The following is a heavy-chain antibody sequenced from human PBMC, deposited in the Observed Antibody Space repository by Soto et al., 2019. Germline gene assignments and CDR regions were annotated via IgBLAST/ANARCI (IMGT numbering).Heavy chain of an antibody. CDR3: ARVPSPFDFYYAMDV. CDR2: IFSSGTT. Sequence: SVTLSLTCTVSGASIRSTDYYWSWIRQAPGKGLEWIGYIFSSGTTYYNPSLKSRLTMSLDTSQNQFSLKLNSVTAADTAVYFCARVPSPFDFYYAMDVWGQGTTVTVS. V-gene: IGHV4-30-4*02. CDR1: GASIRSTDYY. J-gene: IGHJ6*02. D-gene: IGHD3-16*01.